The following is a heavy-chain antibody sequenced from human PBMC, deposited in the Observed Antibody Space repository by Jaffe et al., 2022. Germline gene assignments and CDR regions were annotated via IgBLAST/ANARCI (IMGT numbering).Heavy chain of an antibody. D-gene: IGHD2-2*01. CDR1: GFTFSTYS. Sequence: EVHLVESGGGLVQPGGSLRLSCAASGFTFSTYSMHWVRQAPGKGLEWVSYTGNNKYYADSVKGRFTISRDNAKNSLYLQMNSLRAEDTAVYYCARDGVPPGMDLDYWGQGTLVTVSS. V-gene: IGHV3-48*01. CDR2: TGNNK. J-gene: IGHJ4*02. CDR3: ARDGVPPGMDLDY.